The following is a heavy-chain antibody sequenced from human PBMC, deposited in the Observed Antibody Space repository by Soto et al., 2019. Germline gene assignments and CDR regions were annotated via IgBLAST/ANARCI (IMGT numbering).Heavy chain of an antibody. J-gene: IGHJ4*02. CDR2: IKSKGHGGTT. V-gene: IGHV3-15*07. D-gene: IGHD2-15*01. Sequence: GGSLRLSCAASGFAFSNAWINWVRQAPGKGLEWVGRIKSKGHGGTTDFAAPVRGRFAISRDDSRNMVYMQMNSLNTDDTAVFFFPKAPNTPATVVRFDYGGQETAVT. CDR3: PKAPNTPATVVRFDY. CDR1: GFAFSNAW.